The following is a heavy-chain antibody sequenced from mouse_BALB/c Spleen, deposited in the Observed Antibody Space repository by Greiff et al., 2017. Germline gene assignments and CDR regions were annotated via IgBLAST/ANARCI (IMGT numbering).Heavy chain of an antibody. CDR1: GYAFSSSW. Sequence: VQLQQSGPELVKPGASVKISCKASGYAFSSSWMNWVKQRPGQGLEWIGRIYPGDGDTNYNGKFKGKATLTADKSSSTAYMQLSSLTSVDSAVYFCARNYYGWYYAMDYWGQGTSVTVSS. J-gene: IGHJ4*01. V-gene: IGHV1-82*01. CDR2: IYPGDGDT. D-gene: IGHD1-2*01. CDR3: ARNYYGWYYAMDY.